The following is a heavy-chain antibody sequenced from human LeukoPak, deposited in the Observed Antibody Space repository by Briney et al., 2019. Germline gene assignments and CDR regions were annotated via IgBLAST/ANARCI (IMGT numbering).Heavy chain of an antibody. J-gene: IGHJ4*02. CDR3: ARVPGRLGYFDY. D-gene: IGHD3-10*01. V-gene: IGHV3-33*01. CDR2: IWYDGSNK. CDR1: GFTFSSYG. Sequence: PGRSLRLSCAASGFTFSSYGMHWVRQAPGKGLEWVAVIWYDGSNKYYADSVKGRFTISRDNAKNTLYLQMNSLRAEDTAVYYCARVPGRLGYFDYWGQGTLVTVSS.